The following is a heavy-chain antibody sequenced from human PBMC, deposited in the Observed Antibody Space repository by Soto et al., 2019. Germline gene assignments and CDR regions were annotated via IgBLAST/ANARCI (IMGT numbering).Heavy chain of an antibody. Sequence: PSETLSLTCTVSGGFISNGDYHWSRIRQPPGKGLEWIGYTYPSGSTYYNASLRSRVTISIDASKNQFSLKLNSVTAADTAVYYCAREGGYDSPHGCWGQGTLDTVSS. CDR1: GGFISNGDYH. D-gene: IGHD5-12*01. CDR2: TYPSGST. CDR3: AREGGYDSPHGC. V-gene: IGHV4-30-4*01. J-gene: IGHJ4*02.